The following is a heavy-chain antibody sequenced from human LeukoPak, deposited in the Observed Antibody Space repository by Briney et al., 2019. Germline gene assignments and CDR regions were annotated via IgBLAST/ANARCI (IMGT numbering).Heavy chain of an antibody. D-gene: IGHD2-8*02. CDR1: GYTFSNYG. Sequence: ASVKVSCKASGYTFSNYGFNWVRQATGQGLEWMGWMNPSSGNTGYAQKFQDRVTMTRNTTINTAYMQLSSLTSEDTAVYYCARGPTCTVMTCPYLFDPWGQGTLVTVSS. J-gene: IGHJ5*02. CDR2: MNPSSGNT. CDR3: ARGPTCTVMTCPYLFDP. V-gene: IGHV1-8*01.